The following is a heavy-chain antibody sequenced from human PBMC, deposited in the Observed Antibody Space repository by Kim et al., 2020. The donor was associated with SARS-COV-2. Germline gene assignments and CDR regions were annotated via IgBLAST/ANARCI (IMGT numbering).Heavy chain of an antibody. J-gene: IGHJ4*02. CDR3: AKDQDYGGNSGGDY. CDR1: GFTFSSYG. CDR2: ISYDGSNK. D-gene: IGHD4-17*01. Sequence: GGSLRLSCAASGFTFSSYGMHWVRQAPGKGLEWVAVISYDGSNKYYADSVKGRFTISRDNSKNTLYLQMNSLRAEDTAVYYCAKDQDYGGNSGGDYWGQGTLVTVSS. V-gene: IGHV3-30*18.